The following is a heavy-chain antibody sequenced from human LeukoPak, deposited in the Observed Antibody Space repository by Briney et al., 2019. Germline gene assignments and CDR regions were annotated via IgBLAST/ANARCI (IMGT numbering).Heavy chain of an antibody. CDR3: XKDRKTLDAFDI. Sequence: GGSLRLSCAASGFTFSSYAMSWVRQAPGKGLEWVSAISGSGGSTYYADSVKGRFTISRDNSKNTLYLQMNSLRAEDTAVSYXXKDRKTLDAFDIWGQGTMVTVSS. CDR1: GFTFSSYA. J-gene: IGHJ3*02. V-gene: IGHV3-23*01. CDR2: ISGSGGST.